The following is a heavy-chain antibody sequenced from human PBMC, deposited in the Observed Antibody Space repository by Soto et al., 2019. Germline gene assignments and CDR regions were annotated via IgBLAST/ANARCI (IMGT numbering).Heavy chain of an antibody. V-gene: IGHV3-48*01. CDR1: GFTFSSYS. CDR2: ISSSSSTI. J-gene: IGHJ5*02. Sequence: EVQLVESGGGLVQPGGSLRLSCAASGFTFSSYSMNWVRQAPGKGLEWVSYISSSSSTIYYADSVKGRFTISRDNAKNSLYLQMNSLRAEDTAVYYCASRYSRGWYGFDPWGHGTLVTVSS. D-gene: IGHD6-19*01. CDR3: ASRYSRGWYGFDP.